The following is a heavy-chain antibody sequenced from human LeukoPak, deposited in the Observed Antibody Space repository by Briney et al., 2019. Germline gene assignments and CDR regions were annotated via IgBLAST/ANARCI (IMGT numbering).Heavy chain of an antibody. CDR2: MLDTVTT. CDR1: GGSMNSHY. CDR3: ATIKRGNIYGYFDF. V-gene: IGHV4-59*11. Sequence: SETLSLTCTVPGGSMNSHYWSWIRQPPGKGLEWIGYMLDTVTTKDNPSLKSRFTLSADTSKNQFSLRLTSVTAADTAVYYCATIKRGNIYGYFDFWGQGILVTVSS. D-gene: IGHD5-18*01. J-gene: IGHJ4*02.